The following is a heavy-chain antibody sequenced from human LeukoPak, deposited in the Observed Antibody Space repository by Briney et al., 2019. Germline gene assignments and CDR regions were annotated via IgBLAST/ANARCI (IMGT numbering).Heavy chain of an antibody. J-gene: IGHJ2*01. D-gene: IGHD2-8*02. Sequence: SGPTLVNPTQTLTLTCTFSGFSLSTSGMCVSWIRQPPGKGLEWIGEINHSGSTNYNPSLKSRVTISVDTSKNQFSLKLSSVTAADTAVYYCARYWIWYFDLWGRGTLVTVSS. CDR2: INHSGST. CDR1: GFSLSTSGM. CDR3: ARYWIWYFDL. V-gene: IGHV4-39*07.